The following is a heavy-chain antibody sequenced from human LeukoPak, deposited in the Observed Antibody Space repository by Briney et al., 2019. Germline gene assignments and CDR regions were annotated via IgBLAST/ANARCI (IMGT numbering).Heavy chain of an antibody. CDR3: ARHYLYDTSGDGTYYFDY. CDR1: GYSINSGYH. D-gene: IGHD3-22*01. CDR2: IYHSGST. Sequence: SETLSLTCIVSGYSINSGYHWGWIRQPPGKGLEWIGSIYHSGSTYYNPSLKGRVTISIDTSKNQFSLRLSSLTAADTAVYYCARHYLYDTSGDGTYYFDYWGQGTLVTVSS. J-gene: IGHJ4*02. V-gene: IGHV4-38-2*02.